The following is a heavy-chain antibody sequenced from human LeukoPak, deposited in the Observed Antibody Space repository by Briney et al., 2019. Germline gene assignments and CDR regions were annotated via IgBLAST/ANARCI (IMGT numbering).Heavy chain of an antibody. Sequence: PGGSLRLSCAASGFTFDDYAMHWVRQAPGKGLEWVSGISWNSGSIGYADSVKGRFTISRDNAKNSLYLRMNSLRAEDTALYYCAKVPKPHYYYCGMDVWGQGTTVTVSS. V-gene: IGHV3-9*01. CDR1: GFTFDDYA. CDR2: ISWNSGSI. CDR3: AKVPKPHYYYCGMDV. J-gene: IGHJ6*02.